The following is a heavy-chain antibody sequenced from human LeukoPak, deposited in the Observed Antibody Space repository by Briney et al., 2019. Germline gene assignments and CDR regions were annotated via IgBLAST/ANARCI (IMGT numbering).Heavy chain of an antibody. CDR1: GFTFSSYA. J-gene: IGHJ6*02. CDR3: ARGDSSSSEYYYYGMDV. Sequence: GGSLRLSCAASGFTFSSYAMHWVRQAPGKGLEWVAVISHDGSNKYYADSVKGRFTISRDNSKNTLYLQMNSLRAEDTAVYYCARGDSSSSEYYYYGMDVWGQGTTVTVSS. CDR2: ISHDGSNK. D-gene: IGHD6-6*01. V-gene: IGHV3-30-3*01.